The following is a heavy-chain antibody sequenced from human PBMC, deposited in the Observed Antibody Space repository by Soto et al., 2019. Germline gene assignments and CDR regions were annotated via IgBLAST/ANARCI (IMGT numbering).Heavy chain of an antibody. CDR2: ISPMFGAA. V-gene: IGHV1-69*19. CDR3: AREVQVHTPAFVY. D-gene: IGHD3-10*01. CDR1: GGTFNTYA. Sequence: QVQLVQSGAEMKKPGTSVKVSCPSSGGTFNTYAMNWVRQAPGQGPEWMGDISPMFGAANYAPKFQGRDTITADESTGTSYMQLSSLTSEDTALYFCAREVQVHTPAFVYWGQGTLVTVSS. J-gene: IGHJ4*02.